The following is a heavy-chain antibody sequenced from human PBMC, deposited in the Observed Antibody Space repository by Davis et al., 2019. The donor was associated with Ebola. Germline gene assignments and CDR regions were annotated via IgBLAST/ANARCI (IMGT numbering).Heavy chain of an antibody. J-gene: IGHJ6*02. CDR1: GYTFTSYD. CDR2: IIPIFGTA. Sequence: SVKVSCKASGYTFTSYDINWVRQAPGQGLEWMGGIIPIFGTANYAQKFQGRVTITADESTSTAYMELSSLRSEDTAVYYCAREGCSGGSCYSLGYYYYYGMDVWGQGTTVTVSS. V-gene: IGHV1-69*13. D-gene: IGHD2-15*01. CDR3: AREGCSGGSCYSLGYYYYYGMDV.